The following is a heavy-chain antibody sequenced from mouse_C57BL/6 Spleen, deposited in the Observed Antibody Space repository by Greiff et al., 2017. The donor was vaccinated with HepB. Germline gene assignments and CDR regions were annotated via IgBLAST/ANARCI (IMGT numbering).Heavy chain of an antibody. J-gene: IGHJ3*01. CDR2: ISSGSSTI. D-gene: IGHD1-1*01. CDR3: ARGNYYGSSLAY. Sequence: EVMLVESGGGLVKPGGSLKLSCAASGFTFSDYGMHWVRQAPEKGLEWVAYISSGSSTIYYADTEKGRFTISRDNAKTTLFLQMTSLRSEDTAMYYCARGNYYGSSLAYWGQGTLVTVSA. V-gene: IGHV5-17*01. CDR1: GFTFSDYG.